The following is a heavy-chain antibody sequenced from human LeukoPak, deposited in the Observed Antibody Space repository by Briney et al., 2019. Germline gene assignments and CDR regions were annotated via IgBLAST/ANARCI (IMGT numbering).Heavy chain of an antibody. Sequence: GGSLRLSCAASGFTFSTYWMSWVRQAPGKGLEWVASIKEDGGVTYYVDSVKGRFTISRDNAKKSLYLQMNSLRAEDTAVYYCARSDHGDYGGSYMDVWGKGTTVTVSS. CDR2: IKEDGGVT. V-gene: IGHV3-7*01. CDR1: GFTFSTYW. D-gene: IGHD4-17*01. J-gene: IGHJ6*03. CDR3: ARSDHGDYGGSYMDV.